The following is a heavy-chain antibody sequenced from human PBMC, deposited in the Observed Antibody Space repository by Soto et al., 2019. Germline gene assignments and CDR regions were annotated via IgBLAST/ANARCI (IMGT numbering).Heavy chain of an antibody. CDR2: ISSSSSTI. Sequence: PGGSLRLSCAASGVTFSSYSMNWVRQAPGKGLEWVSYISSSSSTIYYADSVKGRFTISRDNAKNSLYLQMNSLRAEDTAVYYCAREEPFHPSLYFHYWGQGTLVTVSS. J-gene: IGHJ4*02. CDR3: AREEPFHPSLYFHY. CDR1: GVTFSSYS. V-gene: IGHV3-48*01. D-gene: IGHD1-1*01.